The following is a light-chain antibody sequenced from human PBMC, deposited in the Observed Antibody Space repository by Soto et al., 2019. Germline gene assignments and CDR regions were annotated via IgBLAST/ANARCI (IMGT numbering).Light chain of an antibody. Sequence: DIQMTQSPSSLSTSVGDRVTVTCRAGQSISSYLNWYQQRPGQAPKLXIYSASTLQTGVPSRFSGSGSGTEFTLTISSLKPEDFATYYCQQSYNGPFTFGPGTKVDIK. CDR3: QQSYNGPFT. V-gene: IGKV1-39*01. CDR2: SAS. CDR1: QSISSY. J-gene: IGKJ3*01.